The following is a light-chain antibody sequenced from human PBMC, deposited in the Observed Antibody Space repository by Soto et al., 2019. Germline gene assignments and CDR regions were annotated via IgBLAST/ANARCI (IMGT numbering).Light chain of an antibody. CDR1: QSVSSN. CDR2: DAS. Sequence: EIVLTQSPATLSLSPGERATLSCRASQSVSSNLAWYQQKPGQAPRLLIYDASHRVTGIPARFSGSGSGTDFTLTISSLEPEDFAVYYCQQRTNWPLTFGGGTKVEIK. J-gene: IGKJ4*01. V-gene: IGKV3-11*01. CDR3: QQRTNWPLT.